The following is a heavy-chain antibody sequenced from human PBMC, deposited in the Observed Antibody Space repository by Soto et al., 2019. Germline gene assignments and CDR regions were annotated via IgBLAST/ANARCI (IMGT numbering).Heavy chain of an antibody. CDR2: IYWDNDL. J-gene: IGHJ1*01. CDR1: GFSLNTSGGG. CDR3: AHIGSGDSWLPAY. Sequence: SGPTLVNPTQTLTLTCTFSGFSLNTSGGGVVWIRQPPGKALEWLALIYWDNDLHYSPSLKSRLTITKATSKNQVDLTVTNMGPVDTATYYCAHIGSGDSWLPAYWGQRTLVTVSS. V-gene: IGHV2-5*02. D-gene: IGHD3-3*01.